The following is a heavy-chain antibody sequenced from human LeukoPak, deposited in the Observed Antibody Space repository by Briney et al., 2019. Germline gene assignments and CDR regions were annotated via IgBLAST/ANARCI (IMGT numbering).Heavy chain of an antibody. Sequence: GGSLRLSCAASGFTFSSYSMNWVRQAPGKGLEWVSSISSSSSYIYYADSVTGRFTISRDNAKNSLYLQMNSLRAEDTAVYYCARDRTAVAGWGAFDIWGQGTMVTVSS. D-gene: IGHD6-19*01. CDR2: ISSSSSYI. CDR1: GFTFSSYS. V-gene: IGHV3-21*01. J-gene: IGHJ3*02. CDR3: ARDRTAVAGWGAFDI.